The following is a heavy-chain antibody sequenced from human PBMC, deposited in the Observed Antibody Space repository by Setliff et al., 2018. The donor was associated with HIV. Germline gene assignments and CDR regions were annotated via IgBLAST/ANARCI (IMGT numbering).Heavy chain of an antibody. CDR1: GGTFSSYA. CDR2: IIPIFGTA. CDR3: AREESGPDAFDI. J-gene: IGHJ3*02. D-gene: IGHD3-10*01. V-gene: IGHV1-69*13. Sequence: GASVKVSCKASGGTFSSYAISWVRQAPGQRLEWMGGIIPIFGTANYAQKFQGRVTITADESTSTAHMELSSLRSEDTAVYYCAREESGPDAFDIWGQGTMVTVSS.